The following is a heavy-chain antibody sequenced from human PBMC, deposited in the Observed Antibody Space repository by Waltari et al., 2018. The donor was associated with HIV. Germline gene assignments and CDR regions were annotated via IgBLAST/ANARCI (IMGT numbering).Heavy chain of an antibody. J-gene: IGHJ4*02. CDR2: LSYLGTT. V-gene: IGHV4-39*01. CDR1: GDSTKSGSISTSKYY. CDR3: ARQGERYSSSCYFFDY. D-gene: IGHD2-2*01. Sequence: QLQLQESGPGLVKPSETLSLTCTVSGDSTKSGSISTSKYYWRWIRQSPGKGLEWIGSLSYLGTTYYNPSLQSRVNISVDTSKNQFSLNLKSVSASDAAVYYCARQGERYSSSCYFFDYWGQGTLVTVSS.